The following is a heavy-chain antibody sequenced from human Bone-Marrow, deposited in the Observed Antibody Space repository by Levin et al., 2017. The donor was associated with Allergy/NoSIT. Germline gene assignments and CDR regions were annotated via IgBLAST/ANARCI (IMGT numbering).Heavy chain of an antibody. J-gene: IGHJ4*02. V-gene: IGHV1-2*02. CDR3: AREAASSGWYDKLDY. CDR1: GYTFTDKE. D-gene: IGHD6-19*01. CDR2: INPNSGGT. Sequence: SGESLKISCKASGYTFTDKEIHWMRQAPGQGLEWLGWINPNSGGTSYAQNFQGRVTMTRDTSISTAYLEVTRLTSDDTAVYYCAREAASSGWYDKLDYWGQGTLVTVSS.